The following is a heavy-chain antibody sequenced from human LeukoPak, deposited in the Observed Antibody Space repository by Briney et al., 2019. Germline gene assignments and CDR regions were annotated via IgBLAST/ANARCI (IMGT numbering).Heavy chain of an antibody. Sequence: GGSLRLSCAASGFTFSSCSMNWVRQAPGKGLEWVSSISSSSSYIYYADSVKGRFTISRDNAKNSLYLQMNSLRAEDTAVYYCARDGRDYYDSSGYYYPFDYWGQGTLVTVSS. J-gene: IGHJ4*02. D-gene: IGHD3-22*01. CDR3: ARDGRDYYDSSGYYYPFDY. CDR2: ISSSSSYI. V-gene: IGHV3-21*01. CDR1: GFTFSSCS.